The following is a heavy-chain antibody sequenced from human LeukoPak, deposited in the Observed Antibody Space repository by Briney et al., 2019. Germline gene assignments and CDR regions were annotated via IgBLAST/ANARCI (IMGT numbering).Heavy chain of an antibody. CDR3: ARVGSGYYLEY. D-gene: IGHD3-22*01. CDR2: ISTGSNYI. Sequence: GGSLRLSCAASGFTFSTYNMNWVRQAPGKGLEWVSSISTGSNYIYYADSVKGRFTISRDNAKNSLYLQMNSLRVEDTAVYYCARVGSGYYLEYWGQGTLVTVPS. CDR1: GFTFSTYN. J-gene: IGHJ4*02. V-gene: IGHV3-21*01.